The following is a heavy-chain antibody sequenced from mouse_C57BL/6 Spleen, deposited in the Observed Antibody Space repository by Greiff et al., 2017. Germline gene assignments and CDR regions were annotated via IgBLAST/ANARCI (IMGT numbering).Heavy chain of an antibody. CDR1: GYTFTSYW. CDR2: IHPNSGST. J-gene: IGHJ1*03. Sequence: QVQLKQPGAELVKPGASVKLSCKASGYTFTSYWMHWVKQRPGQGLEWIGMIHPNSGSTNYNEKFKSKATLTVDKSSSTAYMQLSSLQSEDSAVYYCEREDGNLYFDVWGTGTTVTVSS. V-gene: IGHV1-64*01. CDR3: EREDGNLYFDV. D-gene: IGHD2-3*01.